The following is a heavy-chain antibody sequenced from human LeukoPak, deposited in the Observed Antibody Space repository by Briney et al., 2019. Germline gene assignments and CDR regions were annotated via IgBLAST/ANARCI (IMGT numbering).Heavy chain of an antibody. CDR2: IKQDGSEK. D-gene: IGHD2-8*01. Sequence: PGGSLRLSCAASGFTLSCYWMSWLRQAPGKGLEWVANIKQDGSEKYYVGSVKGRFTISRDSAKNSLYLQVNCLRAEDTAVYYCARDTNAGAFDIWGQGTMVTVSS. CDR1: GFTLSCYW. J-gene: IGHJ3*02. CDR3: ARDTNAGAFDI. V-gene: IGHV3-7*01.